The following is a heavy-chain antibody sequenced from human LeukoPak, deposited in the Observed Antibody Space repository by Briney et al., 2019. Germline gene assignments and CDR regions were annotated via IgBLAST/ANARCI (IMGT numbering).Heavy chain of an antibody. J-gene: IGHJ4*02. V-gene: IGHV3-7*01. CDR2: IKQDGGEI. CDR3: AGGSGWLPGY. D-gene: IGHD6-19*01. Sequence: QSGGSLRLSCAASQFTFSGHWMNWVRQAPGKGLEWVAIIKQDGGEIRYVDSVKGRFTISRDNTKNVLYLQMNSLRAEDTAVYYCAGGSGWLPGYWGQGTLVTVSS. CDR1: QFTFSGHW.